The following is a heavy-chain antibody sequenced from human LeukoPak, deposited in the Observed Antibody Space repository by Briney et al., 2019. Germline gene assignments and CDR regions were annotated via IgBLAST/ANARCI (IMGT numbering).Heavy chain of an antibody. J-gene: IGHJ6*02. CDR3: AKDQGTTVTTNYYYYGMDV. D-gene: IGHD4-17*01. V-gene: IGHV3-30*18. CDR1: GFTFSSYG. Sequence: PGGSLRLSCAASGFTFSSYGMHWVRQAPGKGLEWVAVISYDGSNKYYADSVKGRFTISRDNSKNTLYLQMNSLRAEDTAVYYCAKDQGTTVTTNYYYYGMDVWGQGTTVTVSS. CDR2: ISYDGSNK.